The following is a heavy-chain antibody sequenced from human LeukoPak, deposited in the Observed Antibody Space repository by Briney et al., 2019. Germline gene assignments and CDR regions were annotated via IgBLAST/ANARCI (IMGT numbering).Heavy chain of an antibody. J-gene: IGHJ4*02. D-gene: IGHD2-2*01. CDR2: INPNSGDT. Sequence: ASVKVSCKASGYTFTGYYMHWVRQAPGQGFEWMGWINPNSGDTDYAQKFQGRVTMTRDTSISTAHTELSRLRSDDTAVYYCARANSLYCSSTTCLFDYWGQGTLVTVSS. V-gene: IGHV1-2*02. CDR1: GYTFTGYY. CDR3: ARANSLYCSSTTCLFDY.